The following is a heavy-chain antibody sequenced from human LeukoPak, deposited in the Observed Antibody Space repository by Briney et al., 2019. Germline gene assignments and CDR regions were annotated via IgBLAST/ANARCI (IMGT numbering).Heavy chain of an antibody. CDR3: AKEEDSGYDAYFDY. CDR2: ISGSGGNT. J-gene: IGHJ4*02. Sequence: HAGGSLRLSCAASGFTFSSYAMSWVRQAPGKGLVWVSAISGSGGNTYYADSVKGRFTIYRDNSKNTLYLQMNSLRAEDTAVYYCAKEEDSGYDAYFDYWGQGTLVTVSS. CDR1: GFTFSSYA. V-gene: IGHV3-23*01. D-gene: IGHD5-12*01.